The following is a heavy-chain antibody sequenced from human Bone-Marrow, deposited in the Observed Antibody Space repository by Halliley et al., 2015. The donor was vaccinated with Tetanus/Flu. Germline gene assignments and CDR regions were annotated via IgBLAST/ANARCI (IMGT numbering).Heavy chain of an antibody. Sequence: TLSLTCTVFGSSVTSSAGYYWSWIRQHPGKGLEWIGYIYYSGSTNYNPSLKSRLTISLDTSKNQFSLKLNSVTAADTAVYYCARENIGVAGAPFDPWGQGTLVTVSS. CDR3: ARENIGVAGAPFDP. CDR2: IYYSGST. V-gene: IGHV4-31*03. J-gene: IGHJ5*02. CDR1: GSSVTSSAGYY. D-gene: IGHD6-13*01.